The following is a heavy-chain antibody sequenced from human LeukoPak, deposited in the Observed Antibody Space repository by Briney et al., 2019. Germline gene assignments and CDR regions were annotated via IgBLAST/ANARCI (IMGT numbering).Heavy chain of an antibody. CDR1: GFTFSNYA. D-gene: IGHD2-21*01. J-gene: IGHJ4*02. CDR3: AKDFRIGYSAHFDY. CDR2: LSGSGTKT. Sequence: GGPLRLSCAASGFTFSNYAMSWVRQAPGKGLEWVSALSGSGTKTYYADSVKGRFSISRDNSKNTLYLQMNSLRGEDTAVYYCAKDFRIGYSAHFDYWGQGALVTVSS. V-gene: IGHV3-23*01.